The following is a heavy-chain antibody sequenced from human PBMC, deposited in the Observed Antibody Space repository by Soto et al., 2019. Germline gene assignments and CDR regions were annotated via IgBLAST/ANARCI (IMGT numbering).Heavy chain of an antibody. CDR1: GYTFTSYG. CDR3: ARVKSVAGEKYYFDY. D-gene: IGHD6-13*01. Sequence: QVQLVQSGAEVKKPGASVKVSCKASGYTFTSYGITWVRQAPGQGLEWMGWINAYNGKTQYAQKLQGRVTMTTDTSTSTAYMELRSLRSDDTAMYYCARVKSVAGEKYYFDYWGQGTLVTVSS. CDR2: INAYNGKT. V-gene: IGHV1-18*01. J-gene: IGHJ4*02.